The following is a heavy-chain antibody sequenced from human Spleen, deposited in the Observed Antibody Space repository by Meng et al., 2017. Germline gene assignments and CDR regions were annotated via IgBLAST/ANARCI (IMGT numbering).Heavy chain of an antibody. J-gene: IGHJ4*02. CDR1: GGSFSDYY. CDR3: ARGPTTMAHDFDY. CDR2: INHSGST. V-gene: IGHV4-34*01. D-gene: IGHD4-11*01. Sequence: QVQLRAWGAGLLNPSATLSLTCVVSGGSFSDYYWSWIRQPPGKGLEWIGEINHSGSTNYNPSLESRATISVDTSQNNLSLKLSSVTAADSAVYYCARGPTTMAHDFDYWGQGTLVTVSS.